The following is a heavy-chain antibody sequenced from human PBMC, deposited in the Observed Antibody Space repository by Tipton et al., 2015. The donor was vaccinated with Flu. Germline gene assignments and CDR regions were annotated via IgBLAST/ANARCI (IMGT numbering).Heavy chain of an antibody. CDR3: ARGHPYGGYPYYFDY. V-gene: IGHV3-66*02. CDR1: GFTVRSNY. D-gene: IGHD5-12*01. J-gene: IGHJ4*02. CDR2: IYSGGNT. Sequence: SLRLSCAASGFTVRSNYMTWVRQAPGKGLEWVSFIYSGGNTFYADSVKGRFTISRDNSKNTFYLQMNSLRTEDTAVYYCARGHPYGGYPYYFDYWGQGTQVSVSS.